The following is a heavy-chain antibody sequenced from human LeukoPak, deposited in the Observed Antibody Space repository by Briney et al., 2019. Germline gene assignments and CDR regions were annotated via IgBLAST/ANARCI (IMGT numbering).Heavy chain of an antibody. CDR3: ARSPPRYDTRFFDY. Sequence: SRGSLRLSCAASGFTFSSYEMNWVRQAPGKGLEWVSYISSSSNTIYYADSVKGRFTISRDNAKNSLYLQMNSLRAEDTAVYYCARSPPRYDTRFFDYWGQGILVAVSS. CDR1: GFTFSSYE. V-gene: IGHV3-48*03. J-gene: IGHJ4*02. CDR2: ISSSSNTI. D-gene: IGHD3-22*01.